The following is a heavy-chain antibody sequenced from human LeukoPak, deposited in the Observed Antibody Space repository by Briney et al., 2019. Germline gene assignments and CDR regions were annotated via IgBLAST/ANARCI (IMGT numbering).Heavy chain of an antibody. CDR3: VKDEPASGWYS. V-gene: IGHV3-23*01. CDR2: IYDTT. D-gene: IGHD6-19*01. Sequence: GGSLRLSCAASGFTFGNYAMCWVRQAPGKGLEWVSAIYDTTYYADSVKGRFTVSRDNSKNTLYLQMNSLRADDTDVYYCVKDEPASGWYSWGQGTLVTVSS. CDR1: GFTFGNYA. J-gene: IGHJ4*02.